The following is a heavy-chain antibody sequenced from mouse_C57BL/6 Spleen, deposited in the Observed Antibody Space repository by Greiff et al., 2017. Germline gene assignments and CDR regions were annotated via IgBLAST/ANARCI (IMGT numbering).Heavy chain of an antibody. CDR2: ISYDGSN. Sequence: ESGPGLVKPSQSLSLTCSVTGYSITSGYYWNWIRRFPGNKLEWMGYISYDGSNNYNPSLKNRISITRDTSKNQFFLKLNSVTTEDTATYYCARGRELSDYWGQGTTLTVSS. CDR1: GYSITSGYY. V-gene: IGHV3-6*01. J-gene: IGHJ2*01. D-gene: IGHD1-1*02. CDR3: ARGRELSDY.